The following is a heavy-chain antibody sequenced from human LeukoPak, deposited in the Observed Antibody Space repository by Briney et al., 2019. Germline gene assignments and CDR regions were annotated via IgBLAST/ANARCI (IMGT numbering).Heavy chain of an antibody. CDR2: INHSGST. J-gene: IGHJ4*02. V-gene: IGHV4-34*01. CDR1: GGSFSGYY. D-gene: IGHD5-12*01. Sequence: SETLSLTCAVYGGSFSGYYWSWIRQPPGKGLEWIGEINHSGSTNYNPSLKSRVTISVDTSKNQFSLKLSSVTAADTAVYYCARGRYASDYWGQGTLVIVSS. CDR3: ARGRYASDY.